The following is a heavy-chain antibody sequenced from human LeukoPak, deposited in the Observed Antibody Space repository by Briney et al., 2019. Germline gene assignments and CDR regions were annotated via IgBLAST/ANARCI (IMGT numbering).Heavy chain of an antibody. V-gene: IGHV3-23*01. Sequence: GGSLRLSCVASGFTFSSYAMSWVRQAPGKGLEWVSGISGNSVSTYYADSVKGRFTISRDNSKNTLFLQMSSLRAEDTAVYYCARDGYTAMVTWGQGTLVTVSS. CDR2: ISGNSVST. J-gene: IGHJ4*02. D-gene: IGHD5-18*01. CDR3: ARDGYTAMVT. CDR1: GFTFSSYA.